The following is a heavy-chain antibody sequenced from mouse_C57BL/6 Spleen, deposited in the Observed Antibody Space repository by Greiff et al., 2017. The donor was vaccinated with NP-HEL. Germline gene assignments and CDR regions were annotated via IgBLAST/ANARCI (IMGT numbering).Heavy chain of an antibody. CDR3: GIGGYYGSSLAWFAD. J-gene: IGHJ3*01. CDR2: IHPSDSDT. V-gene: IGHV1-74*01. D-gene: IGHD1-1*01. Sequence: QVQLKQPGAELVKPGASVKVSCKASGYTFTSYWMHWVKQRPGQGLEWIGRIHPSDSDTNYNQKFKGKATLTVDKSSSTAYMQLSSLTSEDSAVYYCGIGGYYGSSLAWFADWGQGTLVTVAA. CDR1: GYTFTSYW.